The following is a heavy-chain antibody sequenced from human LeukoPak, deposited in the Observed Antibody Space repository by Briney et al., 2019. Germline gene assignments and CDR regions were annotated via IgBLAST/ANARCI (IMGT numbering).Heavy chain of an antibody. Sequence: SETLSLTCTVSGGSISSGSYYWSWIRQPAGKGLEWIGRIYTSGSTNYNPSLKSRVTISVDTSKNQFSLKLSSVTAADTAVYYCARGNIFDYWGQGTLVTVSS. CDR1: GGSISSGSYY. V-gene: IGHV4-61*02. CDR2: IYTSGST. CDR3: ARGNIFDY. J-gene: IGHJ4*02. D-gene: IGHD2/OR15-2a*01.